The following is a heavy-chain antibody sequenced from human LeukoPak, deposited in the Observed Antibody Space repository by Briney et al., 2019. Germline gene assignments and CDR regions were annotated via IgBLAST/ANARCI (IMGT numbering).Heavy chain of an antibody. CDR3: ARVEWEGPHPTLNY. Sequence: GGSLRLSCAASGFTFSSYAMSWVRQAPGKGLDWVSYISGTSSTMHYADSVKGRFTISRDNAKNSLYLQMNSLRAEDTAVYYCARVEWEGPHPTLNYWGQGTLVTVSS. CDR2: ISGTSSTM. D-gene: IGHD1-26*01. V-gene: IGHV3-48*04. CDR1: GFTFSSYA. J-gene: IGHJ4*02.